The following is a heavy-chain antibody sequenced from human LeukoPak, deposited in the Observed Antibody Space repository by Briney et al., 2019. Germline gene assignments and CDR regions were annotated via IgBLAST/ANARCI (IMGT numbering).Heavy chain of an antibody. CDR2: INPSGGST. J-gene: IGHJ4*02. D-gene: IGHD4-17*01. Sequence: ASVKVSCKASGYTFTNYCMHWVRQARGQGLEWMGIINPSGGSTSYAQKFQDRVTMTRDMSTSTAYMELSSLRSEDTAVYYCARAHYGDYVHFDYWGQGTLVTVSS. CDR1: GYTFTNYC. V-gene: IGHV1-46*01. CDR3: ARAHYGDYVHFDY.